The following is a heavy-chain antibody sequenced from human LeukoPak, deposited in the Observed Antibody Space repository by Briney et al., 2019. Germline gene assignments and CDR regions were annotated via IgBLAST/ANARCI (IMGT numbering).Heavy chain of an antibody. CDR3: ARGWTYYYGSGSPEAWFDP. Sequence: SETLSLTCAVYGGSFSDYYWTWIRQPPGKGLEWIGYIYYSGSTNYNPSLKSRVTISVDTSKNQFSLKLSSVTAADTAVYYCARGWTYYYGSGSPEAWFDPWGQGTLVTVSS. D-gene: IGHD3-10*01. V-gene: IGHV4-59*01. J-gene: IGHJ5*02. CDR1: GGSFSDYY. CDR2: IYYSGST.